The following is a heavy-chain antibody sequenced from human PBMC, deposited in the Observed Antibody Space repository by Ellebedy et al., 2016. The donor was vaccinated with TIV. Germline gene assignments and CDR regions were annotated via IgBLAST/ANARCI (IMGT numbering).Heavy chain of an antibody. V-gene: IGHV3-23*01. D-gene: IGHD1-14*01. CDR3: AKSPSRKPGLVDN. CDR2: ISGSGGST. CDR1: GFTFSSYG. J-gene: IGHJ4*02. Sequence: GESLKISCAASGFTFSSYGMSWVRQAPGKGLEWVSTISGSGGSTYYADSVKGRFTLSRDNSKNTLYLQMNSLRAEDTAVYYCAKSPSRKPGLVDNWGQGTLVTVSS.